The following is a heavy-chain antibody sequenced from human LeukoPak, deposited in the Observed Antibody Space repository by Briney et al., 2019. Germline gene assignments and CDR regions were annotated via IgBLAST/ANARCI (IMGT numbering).Heavy chain of an antibody. D-gene: IGHD6-13*01. Sequence: GGSLRLSCAASGFTFNTYSMNWVRQAPGKGLEWVSSISSSSSNTIYYADSVKGRFTISRDNAKNSLYLQMNSLRAEDTAVYYCARGWAASGKGGFGYWGQGTLVTVSS. CDR1: GFTFNTYS. CDR2: ISSSSSNTI. V-gene: IGHV3-48*04. CDR3: ARGWAASGKGGFGY. J-gene: IGHJ4*02.